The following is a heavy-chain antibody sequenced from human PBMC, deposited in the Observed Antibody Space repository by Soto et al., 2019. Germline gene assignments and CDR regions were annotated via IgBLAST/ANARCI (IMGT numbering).Heavy chain of an antibody. CDR3: ARHSPSFYYYYYRDV. V-gene: IGHV4-59*08. Sequence: SETLSLTCTVSGDSIGSYYWSWIRQPPGKGLEWTGYIYYSGSTNYNPSLKSRVTISVDTSKNQYSLKLSSVTAADTAVYYCARHSPSFYYYYYRDVGGKGTRVTVSS. J-gene: IGHJ6*03. CDR1: GDSIGSYY. D-gene: IGHD1-26*01. CDR2: IYYSGST.